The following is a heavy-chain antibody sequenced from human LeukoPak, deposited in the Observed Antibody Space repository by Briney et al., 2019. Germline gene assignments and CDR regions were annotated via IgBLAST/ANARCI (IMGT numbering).Heavy chain of an antibody. CDR2: IKPDGSEK. CDR3: AKAGSSGGFYRGGGFFDY. Sequence: PGGSLRLSCAASGFTFSTYWMNWVRQAPGKGLEWVANIKPDGSEKYFVDSVKGRFTISRDNAKNSLYLQMNSLRAEDTAVYYCAKAGSSGGFYRGGGFFDYWGQGTLVTVSS. J-gene: IGHJ4*02. CDR1: GFTFSTYW. V-gene: IGHV3-7*03. D-gene: IGHD3-10*01.